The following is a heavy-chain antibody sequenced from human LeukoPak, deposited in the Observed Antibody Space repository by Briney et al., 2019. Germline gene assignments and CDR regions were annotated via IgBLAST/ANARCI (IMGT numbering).Heavy chain of an antibody. J-gene: IGHJ4*02. CDR2: INHSGST. CDR3: ARDQRTIKEMATITRHIPHRPPLGY. V-gene: IGHV4-34*01. D-gene: IGHD5-24*01. Sequence: SETLSLTCAVYGGSFSGYYWSWIRQPPGKGLEWIGEINHSGSTNYNPSLKSRVTISVDTSKNQFSLKLSSVTAANTAVYYCARDQRTIKEMATITRHIPHRPPLGYWGQGTLVTVSS. CDR1: GGSFSGYY.